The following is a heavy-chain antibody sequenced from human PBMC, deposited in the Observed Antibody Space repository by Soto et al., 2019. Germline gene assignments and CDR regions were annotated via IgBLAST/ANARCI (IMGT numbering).Heavy chain of an antibody. CDR2: ISAYNGNT. V-gene: IGHV1-18*01. D-gene: IGHD4-17*01. CDR3: ARDFPPLRGALIYGDSTAYYYYGMDV. J-gene: IGHJ6*02. CDR1: GYTFTSYG. Sequence: SVKVSCKASGYTFTSYGISWMRQAPGQGLEWMGWISAYNGNTNYAQKLQGRVTMTTDTSTSTAYMELRSLRSDDTAVYYCARDFPPLRGALIYGDSTAYYYYGMDVWGQGTTVTVSS.